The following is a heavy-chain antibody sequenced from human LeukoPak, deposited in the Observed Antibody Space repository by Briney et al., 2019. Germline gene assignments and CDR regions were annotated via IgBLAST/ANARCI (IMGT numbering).Heavy chain of an antibody. CDR1: GFTVSSNS. CDR2: IYSDNT. D-gene: IGHD3-10*01. V-gene: IGHV3-66*03. J-gene: IGHJ4*02. CDR3: AKDFRWFGELLPQALHY. Sequence: QTGGSLRLSCTVSGFTVSSNSMSWVRQAPGKGLEWVSFIYSDNTHYSDSVKGRFTISRDNSKNTLYPQMNSLRGEDTAVYYCAKDFRWFGELLPQALHYWGQGTLVTVSS.